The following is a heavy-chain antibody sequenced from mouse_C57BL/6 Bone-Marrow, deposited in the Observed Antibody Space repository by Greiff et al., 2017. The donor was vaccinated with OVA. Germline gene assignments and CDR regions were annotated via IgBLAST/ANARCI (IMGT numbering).Heavy chain of an antibody. V-gene: IGHV1-69*01. CDR2: IDPSDSYT. D-gene: IGHD1-1*01. CDR3: ASAVVGY. J-gene: IGHJ2*01. Sequence: QVHLKQPGAELVMPGASVKLSCKASGYTFTSYCMHWVKQRPGQGLEWIGEIDPSDSYTNYNQKFKGKSTLTVDKSSSTAHMKLSSLTSEDSAVDYGASAVVGYWGQGTTLTVSS. CDR1: GYTFTSYC.